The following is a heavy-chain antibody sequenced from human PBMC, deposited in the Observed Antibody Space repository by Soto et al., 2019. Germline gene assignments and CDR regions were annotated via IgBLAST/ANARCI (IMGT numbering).Heavy chain of an antibody. V-gene: IGHV3-66*01. J-gene: IGHJ6*04. CDR2: IQSGGTT. D-gene: IGHD2-15*01. CDR3: ARDDVLCDGSRCYGTPLDV. CDR1: GFTVSSKY. Sequence: EVQLVESGGGLVQPGGSLRLSCAASGFTVSSKYMTWVRQAPGKGLEWVSLIQSGGTTYYGDSVKGRFTNSRDTSENTLHLQMNSLRVADTAVYYCARDDVLCDGSRCYGTPLDVWGKGTTVTVSS.